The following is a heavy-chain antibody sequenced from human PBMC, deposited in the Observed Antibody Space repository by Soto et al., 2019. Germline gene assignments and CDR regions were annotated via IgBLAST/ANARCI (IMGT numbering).Heavy chain of an antibody. J-gene: IGHJ4*02. Sequence: EVQVVESGGGSVQPGESLRLSCAASGFPFSSFEMNWVRQAPGKGLEWLSYINGGGGTYYADFVKGRFTISRDNAKNSLYLQMSSLRAEDTAVYFCVGGGLSYFDYWGQGALVTVSS. CDR3: VGGGLSYFDY. CDR1: GFPFSSFE. D-gene: IGHD3-16*01. V-gene: IGHV3-48*03. CDR2: INGGGGT.